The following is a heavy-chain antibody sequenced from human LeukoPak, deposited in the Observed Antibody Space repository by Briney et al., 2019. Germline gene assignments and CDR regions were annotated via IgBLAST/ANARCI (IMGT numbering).Heavy chain of an antibody. CDR3: AKVLGSRTLRSVAFDY. CDR2: ISGSGGST. CDR1: GFTFSSYA. V-gene: IGHV3-23*01. J-gene: IGHJ4*02. D-gene: IGHD5-12*01. Sequence: GGSLRLSCAASGFTFSSYAMSWVRQAPGKGLEWVSAISGSGGSTYYADSVKGRFTISRDNSKNTLYLQMNSLRAEDTAVYYCAKVLGSRTLRSVAFDYWGQGTLVTVSS.